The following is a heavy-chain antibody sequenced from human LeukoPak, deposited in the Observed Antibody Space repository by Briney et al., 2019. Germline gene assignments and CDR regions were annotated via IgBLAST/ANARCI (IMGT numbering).Heavy chain of an antibody. Sequence: LRLSCEASGFTFSRYWMSWIRQPPGKGLEWIGYIYHSGSTYYNPSLKSRVTISVDRSKNQFSLKLSSVTAADTAVYYCAREGPYSSSSWGQGTLVTVSS. CDR1: GFTFSRYW. V-gene: IGHV4-30-2*01. CDR2: IYHSGST. CDR3: AREGPYSSSS. J-gene: IGHJ5*02. D-gene: IGHD6-13*01.